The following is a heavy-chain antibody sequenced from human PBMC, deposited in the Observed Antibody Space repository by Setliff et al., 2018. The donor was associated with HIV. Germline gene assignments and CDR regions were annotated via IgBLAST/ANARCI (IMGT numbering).Heavy chain of an antibody. D-gene: IGHD3-3*01. Sequence: LSLTCSVSGGSISTRSPYYWGWIRQPPGKGLEWIGSISYTGTTYYNSSLNSRVRISVDTSTNQFSLNLSSVTAADTAVYYCARGNYYNLWADPFDYWGQGTLVTVS. J-gene: IGHJ4*02. CDR2: ISYTGTT. V-gene: IGHV4-39*07. CDR1: GGSISTRSPYY. CDR3: ARGNYYNLWADPFDY.